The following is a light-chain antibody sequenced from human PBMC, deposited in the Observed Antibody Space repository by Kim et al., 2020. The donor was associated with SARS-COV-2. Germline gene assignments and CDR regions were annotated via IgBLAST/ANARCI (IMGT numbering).Light chain of an antibody. V-gene: IGKV4-1*01. CDR3: QQYYSTPLT. CDR2: WAS. J-gene: IGKJ4*01. CDR1: QNVLYSSNNKNY. Sequence: ATIKCKSSQNVLYSSNNKNYLAWYQQKPGQPPKLLIYWASTRESGVPDRFSGSGSGTDFTLTISSLQAEDVAVYYCQQYYSTPLTFGGGTKVDIK.